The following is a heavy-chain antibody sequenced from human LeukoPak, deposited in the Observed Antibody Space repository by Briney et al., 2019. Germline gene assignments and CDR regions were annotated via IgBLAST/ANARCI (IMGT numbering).Heavy chain of an antibody. CDR3: ASHSGSCSLGAFDI. CDR1: GGSMSSYY. Sequence: PSETLSLTCNVSGGSMSSYYWYWIRQPPGKGLEWIGYIFYSGNTNYNPSLKNRVTFSLDPSKNQFSLKLSSVTAADTAVYYCASHSGSCSLGAFDIWGQGTMVTVS. V-gene: IGHV4-59*08. D-gene: IGHD1-26*01. CDR2: IFYSGNT. J-gene: IGHJ3*02.